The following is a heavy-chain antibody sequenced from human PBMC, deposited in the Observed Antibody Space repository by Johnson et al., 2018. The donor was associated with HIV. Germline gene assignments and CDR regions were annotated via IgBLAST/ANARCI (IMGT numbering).Heavy chain of an antibody. CDR1: GFTFSSYA. J-gene: IGHJ3*02. CDR3: AISGTGPDAFDI. V-gene: IGHV3-30*04. CDR2: ISYDGSNK. Sequence: QMMLVESGGGVVQPGRSLRLSCAASGFTFSSYAMNWVRQAPGKGLEWVAVISYDGSNKYYADSVKGRFTISRDNSKNTLYLQMNSLRAEDTAVYYCAISGTGPDAFDIWGQGTMVTVSS.